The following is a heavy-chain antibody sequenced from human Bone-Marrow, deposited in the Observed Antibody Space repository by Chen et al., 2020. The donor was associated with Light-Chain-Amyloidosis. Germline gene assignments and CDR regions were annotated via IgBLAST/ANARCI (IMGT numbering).Heavy chain of an antibody. CDR3: ARRRDGYNFDY. CDR2: IYPDDSDA. V-gene: IGHV5-51*01. D-gene: IGHD5-12*01. Sequence: EVQLEQSGPEVKKPGESLKISCKGSGYTFPNYWIGWVRQMPGKGLVWMGVIYPDDSDAGYSPSFEGQVTISADKSITTAYLQWRSLKASDTAMYYCARRRDGYNFDYWGQGTLVTVSS. J-gene: IGHJ4*02. CDR1: GYTFPNYW.